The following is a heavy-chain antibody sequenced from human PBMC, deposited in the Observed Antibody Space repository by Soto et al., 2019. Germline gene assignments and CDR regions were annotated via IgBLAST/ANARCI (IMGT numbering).Heavy chain of an antibody. CDR3: AKSISAIPGDS. J-gene: IGHJ4*02. V-gene: IGHV3-7*05. CDR2: IKQDGSEI. Sequence: EVQLVESGGGLVQSGGSLRLSCAASGFTFSSYWMSWVRQGPGKGPEWVANIKQDGSEIYYVDSVKGRFTISRDNAKSSLYLQMTSLRAEDTAVYHCAKSISAIPGDSWGQGTQVTVSS. CDR1: GFTFSSYW. D-gene: IGHD2-2*01.